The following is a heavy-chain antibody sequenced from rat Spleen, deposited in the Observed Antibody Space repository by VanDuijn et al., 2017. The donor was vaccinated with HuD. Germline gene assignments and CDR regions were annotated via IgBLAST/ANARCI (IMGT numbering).Heavy chain of an antibody. CDR3: TTLNYGSYIDVMDA. J-gene: IGHJ4*01. Sequence: EVQLVESGGGLVQPGRSMKLSCAASGFTFSNYGMAWVRQAPKKGLEWVAYISYDGGSTYYRDPVKGRFTISRDNAKSTLYLQMDSLRSEDTATYYCTTLNYGSYIDVMDAWGQGASVTVSS. V-gene: IGHV5-20*01. CDR1: GFTFSNYG. CDR2: ISYDGGST. D-gene: IGHD1-3*01.